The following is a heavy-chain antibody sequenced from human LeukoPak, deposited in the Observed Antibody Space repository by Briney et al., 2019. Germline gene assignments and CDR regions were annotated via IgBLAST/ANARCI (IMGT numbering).Heavy chain of an antibody. D-gene: IGHD4-17*01. J-gene: IGHJ4*02. Sequence: SETLSLTCAVYGGSFSGYYWSWIRQPPGKGLEWIGEINHSGSTNYNPSLKSRVTISVDTSKNQFSLKLSSVTAADTAVYYCARMKPYGDYGDYWGQGTLVTVSS. V-gene: IGHV4-34*01. CDR2: INHSGST. CDR1: GGSFSGYY. CDR3: ARMKPYGDYGDY.